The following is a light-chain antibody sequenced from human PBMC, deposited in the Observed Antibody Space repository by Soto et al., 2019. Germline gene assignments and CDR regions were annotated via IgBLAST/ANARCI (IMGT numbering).Light chain of an antibody. V-gene: IGLV2-14*01. CDR3: TSYTSTSTYV. CDR1: SSDVGAYNY. J-gene: IGLJ1*01. CDR2: DVT. Sequence: QSALTQPASVSGPPGQSITISCTGTSSDVGAYNYVSWYQHHPGKAPRLVIYDVTNRPSGISDRFSGSKSGNTASLTISGLLAEDKADYYCTSYTSTSTYVFGTGTKLTVL.